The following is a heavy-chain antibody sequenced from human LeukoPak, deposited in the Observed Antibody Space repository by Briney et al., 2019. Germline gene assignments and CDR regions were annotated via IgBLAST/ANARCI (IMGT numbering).Heavy chain of an antibody. V-gene: IGHV5-51*01. Sequence: GESLQISCKGSGYSFTSYWIGWVRQMPGKGLEWMGIIYPGDSDTRYSPSFQGQVTISADKSISTAYLQWSSLKASDTAMYYCARAPHDDIAVAGPGWIYGMDVWGQGTTVTVSS. CDR2: IYPGDSDT. J-gene: IGHJ6*02. CDR1: GYSFTSYW. D-gene: IGHD6-19*01. CDR3: ARAPHDDIAVAGPGWIYGMDV.